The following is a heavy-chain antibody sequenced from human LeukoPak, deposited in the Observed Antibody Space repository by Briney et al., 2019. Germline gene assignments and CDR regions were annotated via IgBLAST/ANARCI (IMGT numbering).Heavy chain of an antibody. CDR1: GGSIGSHY. Sequence: SETLSLTCTVSGGSIGSHYWTWVRQTPGKGLEWIGYVYDIGSTKYNPSLKGRVTISVDTSKNQFSLRLSSVTAADTAVYYCARGGSSQQLVRFDYWGQGTLVTVSS. CDR3: ARGGSSQQLVRFDY. CDR2: VYDIGST. D-gene: IGHD6-13*01. J-gene: IGHJ4*02. V-gene: IGHV4-59*11.